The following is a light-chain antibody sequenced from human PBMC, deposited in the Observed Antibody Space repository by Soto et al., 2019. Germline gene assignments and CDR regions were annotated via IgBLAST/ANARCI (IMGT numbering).Light chain of an antibody. J-gene: IGKJ2*04. CDR3: QLYNSYSGGRR. CDR2: DAS. V-gene: IGKV1-5*01. Sequence: DIQMTQSPSTLSASVGDRVTITCRASQSISSWLAWYQQKPGKAPKLLIYDASSLESGVPTRFSGSGSGTEFTRAISRLQPDDFATYYCQLYNSYSGGRRFGQGTKLEIK. CDR1: QSISSW.